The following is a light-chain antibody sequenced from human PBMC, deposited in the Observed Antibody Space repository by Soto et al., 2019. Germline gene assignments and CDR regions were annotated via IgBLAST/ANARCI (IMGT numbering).Light chain of an antibody. CDR2: DVS. V-gene: IGLV2-14*03. J-gene: IGLJ1*01. CDR1: SSDVGGYNY. CDR3: SSYTTSNTRQIV. Sequence: QSVLTQPASVSGSPGQSITISRTGTSSDVGGYNYVSWYQHHPGKAPKLMIFDVSNRPSGVSNRFSGSKSGNTASLTISGLQPEDEADSSCSSYTTSNTRQIVFGTGTKVTVL.